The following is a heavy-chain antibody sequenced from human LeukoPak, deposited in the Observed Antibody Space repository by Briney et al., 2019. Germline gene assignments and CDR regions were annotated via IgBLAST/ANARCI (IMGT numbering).Heavy chain of an antibody. V-gene: IGHV4-34*01. D-gene: IGHD3-22*01. J-gene: IGHJ4*02. Sequence: PSETLSLTCAVYGGSFSGYYWSWIRQPPGKGPEWIGEINHSGSTNYNPSLKSRVTISVDTSKNQFSLKLSSVAAADTAVYYCARSRGQYYYDSSGYYKYYFDYWGQGTLVTVSS. CDR1: GGSFSGYY. CDR3: ARSRGQYYYDSSGYYKYYFDY. CDR2: INHSGST.